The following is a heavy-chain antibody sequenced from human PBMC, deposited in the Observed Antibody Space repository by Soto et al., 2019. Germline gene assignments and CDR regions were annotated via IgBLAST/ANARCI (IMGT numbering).Heavy chain of an antibody. CDR3: ARDTYDYDSSGYYPPGDY. Sequence: GGSLRLSCAASGFTFSSYSMNWVRQAPGKGPEWVSSISSSSSYIYYADSVKGRFTISRDNAKNSLYLQMNSLRAEDTAVYYCARDTYDYDSSGYYPPGDYWGQGTLVTVSS. CDR2: ISSSSSYI. J-gene: IGHJ4*02. CDR1: GFTFSSYS. V-gene: IGHV3-21*01. D-gene: IGHD3-22*01.